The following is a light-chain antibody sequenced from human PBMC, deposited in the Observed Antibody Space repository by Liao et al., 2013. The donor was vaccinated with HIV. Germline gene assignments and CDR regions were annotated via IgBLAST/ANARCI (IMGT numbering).Light chain of an antibody. V-gene: IGLV3-21*01. CDR2: YNN. Sequence: SYELTQPPSVSVAPGTTARITCGGINIGSKNVHWYQQKPGQAPVLVISYNNARPSGIPERFTGSNSGNTATLTISGTQAMDEADYYCQAWDSSTVFGGGTKLTVL. CDR3: QAWDSSTV. CDR1: NIGSKN. J-gene: IGLJ2*01.